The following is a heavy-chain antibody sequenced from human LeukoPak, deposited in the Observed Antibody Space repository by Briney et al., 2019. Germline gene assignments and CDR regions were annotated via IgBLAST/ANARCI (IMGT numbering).Heavy chain of an antibody. CDR1: GFKFDDYG. CDR3: ARDAYVVGELPSDYYYYYYMDV. J-gene: IGHJ6*03. D-gene: IGHD3-10*01. Sequence: GGSLRLSCAASGFKFDDYGMSWVRQVPGKGLEWVSGINWNGGSRGYADSVKGRFTISRDNAKNSVYLQMNSLRSEDTAFYHCARDAYVVGELPSDYYYYYYMDVWGKGTTVTVSS. CDR2: INWNGGSR. V-gene: IGHV3-20*01.